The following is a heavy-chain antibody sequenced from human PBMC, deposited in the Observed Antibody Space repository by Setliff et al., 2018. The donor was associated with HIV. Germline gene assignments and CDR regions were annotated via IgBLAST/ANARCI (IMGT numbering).Heavy chain of an antibody. V-gene: IGHV2-5*01. J-gene: IGHJ6*03. Sequence: GSGPTLVNPTQTLSLTCTFSGFSLITSGVGVGWIRQPPGKALEWRALIYWNDDKRYSPSLKNRLTIRKDASKNQVVLTMTKMAPVDTGTYYCAHTTSFDFWTPGPMDVWGKGTTVTVSS. CDR1: GFSLITSGVG. D-gene: IGHD3-3*01. CDR3: AHTTSFDFWTPGPMDV. CDR2: IYWNDDK.